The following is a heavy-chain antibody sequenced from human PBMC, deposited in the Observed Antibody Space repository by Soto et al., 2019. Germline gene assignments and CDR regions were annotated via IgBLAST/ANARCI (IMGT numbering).Heavy chain of an antibody. Sequence: QITLKESGPTLVKPTQTLTLTCTFSGFSLSTSGVGVGWIRQPPGKALEWLALIFWDDDKRYSPSLKSRRTIPKDTSKNQVVLTITNMDPVDTATYFCAHHGYYSYGMDVWGQGTTVTVSS. J-gene: IGHJ6*02. CDR1: GFSLSTSGVG. CDR3: AHHGYYSYGMDV. CDR2: IFWDDDK. V-gene: IGHV2-5*02.